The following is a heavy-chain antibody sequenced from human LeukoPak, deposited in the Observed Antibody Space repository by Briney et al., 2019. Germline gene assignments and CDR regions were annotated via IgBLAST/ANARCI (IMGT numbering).Heavy chain of an antibody. CDR3: ARTREQWQVLDY. J-gene: IGHJ4*02. CDR2: ISHEGSNQ. D-gene: IGHD6-19*01. CDR1: GFTVSSNY. Sequence: GGSLRLSCAASGFTVSSNYMSWVRQAPGKGLEWVAVISHEGSNQYYADSVKGRFTISRDNSKNMVYLQMNSLRVEDTAVYYCARTREQWQVLDYWGQGTLVTVSS. V-gene: IGHV3-30*03.